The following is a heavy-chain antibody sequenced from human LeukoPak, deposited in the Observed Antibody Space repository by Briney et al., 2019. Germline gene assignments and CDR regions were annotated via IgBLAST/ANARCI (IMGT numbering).Heavy chain of an antibody. D-gene: IGHD2-15*01. V-gene: IGHV3-43*02. CDR2: ISGDGGST. J-gene: IGHJ4*02. CDR3: ATDCSGDRCYSL. CDR1: GFTFNDYA. Sequence: GGSLRLSCAVSGFTFNDYAMNWVRQAPGKGLEWVSFISGDGGSTYYADSVKGRFTISGDNSKNSLYLQMNSLRLGDTALYYCATDCSGDRCYSLWGQGTLVTVSS.